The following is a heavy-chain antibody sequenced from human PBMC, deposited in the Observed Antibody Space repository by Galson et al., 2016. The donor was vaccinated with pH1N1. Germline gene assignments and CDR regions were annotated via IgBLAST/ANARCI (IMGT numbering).Heavy chain of an antibody. CDR2: MYTSGTT. CDR3: ARDRVALTGIFDY. J-gene: IGHJ4*02. Sequence: TLSLTCTVSGGSISSSIYYWNWIRQPAGEGLEWIGRMYTSGTTTYNPSLESRVSISVDTCTNQFSLRLSSVTAADTAVYFCARDRVALTGIFDYWGQGALVTVSS. D-gene: IGHD3-10*01. CDR1: GGSISSSIYY. V-gene: IGHV4-61*02.